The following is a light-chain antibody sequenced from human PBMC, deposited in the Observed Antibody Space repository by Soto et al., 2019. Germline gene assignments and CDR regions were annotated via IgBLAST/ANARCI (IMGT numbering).Light chain of an antibody. CDR3: AVWDDSLSGWV. J-gene: IGLJ3*02. CDR2: TNN. V-gene: IGLV1-47*01. CDR1: SPNIGRDY. Sequence: QSVLTQPPSASGTPGQRVTISCSGSSPNIGRDYVYWFQQLPGTAPKLLIYTNNQRPSGVPDRFSGSKSGTSASLAISGLRSEDEAEYYCAVWDDSLSGWVFGGGTKLTVL.